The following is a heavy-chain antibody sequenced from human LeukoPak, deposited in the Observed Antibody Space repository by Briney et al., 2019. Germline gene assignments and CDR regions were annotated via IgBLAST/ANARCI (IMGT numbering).Heavy chain of an antibody. V-gene: IGHV3-30*04. Sequence: PGGSLRLSCAASGFTFSSYAMHWVRQAPGKGLEWVAAISYDGSIKYSADSVKGRFTISRDNAKNSLYLQMNSLRAEDTAVYYCARDPYNYVWGTYRYTSQPFDYWGQGTLVTVSS. D-gene: IGHD3-16*02. CDR1: GFTFSSYA. CDR2: ISYDGSIK. J-gene: IGHJ4*02. CDR3: ARDPYNYVWGTYRYTSQPFDY.